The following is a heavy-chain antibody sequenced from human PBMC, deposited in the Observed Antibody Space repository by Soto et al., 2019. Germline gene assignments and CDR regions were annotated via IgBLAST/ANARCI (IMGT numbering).Heavy chain of an antibody. CDR3: AIVGELSEDIVATISYWFDP. CDR2: ISAYNGNT. Sequence: VASVKVSCKASGYTFTSYGISWVRQAPGQGLEWMGWISAYNGNTNYAQKLQGRVTMTTDTSTSTAYMELRSLRSDDTAVYYCAIVGELSEDIVATISYWFDPWGQGTLVTVSS. D-gene: IGHD5-12*01. V-gene: IGHV1-18*01. CDR1: GYTFTSYG. J-gene: IGHJ5*02.